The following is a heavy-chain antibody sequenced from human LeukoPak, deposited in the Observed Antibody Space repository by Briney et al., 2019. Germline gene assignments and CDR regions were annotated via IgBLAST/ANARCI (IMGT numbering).Heavy chain of an antibody. Sequence: GGSLRLSCAASGFTFSSYAMHWVRQAPGRGLEYVSAISSNGGSTYYTNSVRGRFTISRDNSKNTLYLQMGSLRAEDMAVYYCARGLCSGGSCYTGFDYWGQGTLVTVSS. J-gene: IGHJ4*02. V-gene: IGHV3-64*01. CDR2: ISSNGGST. CDR1: GFTFSSYA. D-gene: IGHD2-15*01. CDR3: ARGLCSGGSCYTGFDY.